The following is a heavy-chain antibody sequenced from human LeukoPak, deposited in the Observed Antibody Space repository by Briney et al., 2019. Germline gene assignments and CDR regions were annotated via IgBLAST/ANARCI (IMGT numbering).Heavy chain of an antibody. CDR2: IYYSGNT. Sequence: PSETLSLTCTVSGDSISTSNSYWGWIRQPPGKGLEWIWSIYYSGNTYYNASLKSRVTISVDTSKNQFSLKLTSVTAADTAVYYCARRSITMVRGVIVSRWFDPWGQGTLVTVSS. CDR3: ARRSITMVRGVIVSRWFDP. D-gene: IGHD3-10*01. J-gene: IGHJ5*02. V-gene: IGHV4-39*01. CDR1: GDSISTSNSY.